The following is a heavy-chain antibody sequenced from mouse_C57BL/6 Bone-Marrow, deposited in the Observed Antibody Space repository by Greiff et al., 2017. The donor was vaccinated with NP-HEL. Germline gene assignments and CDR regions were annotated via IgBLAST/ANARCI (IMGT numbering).Heavy chain of an antibody. CDR1: GYTFTSYW. V-gene: IGHV1-53*01. D-gene: IGHD1-1*01. CDR3: ARGSYGSSYRWFAY. Sequence: QVQLKQPGTELVKPGASVKLSCKASGYTFTSYWMHWVKQRPGQGLEWIGNINPSNGGTNYNEKFKSKATLTVDQSSSTAYMQLSSLTSEDSAVYYCARGSYGSSYRWFAYWGQGALVTVSA. J-gene: IGHJ3*01. CDR2: INPSNGGT.